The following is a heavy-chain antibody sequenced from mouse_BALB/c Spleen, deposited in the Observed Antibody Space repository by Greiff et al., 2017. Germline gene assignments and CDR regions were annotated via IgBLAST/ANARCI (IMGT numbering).Heavy chain of an antibody. V-gene: IGHV14-1*02. D-gene: IGHD2-1*01. J-gene: IGHJ3*01. CDR3: ARNGNSAWFAY. Sequence: EVQLQQSGAELVRPGALVKLSCKASGFNIKDYYMHWVKQRPEQGLEWIGWIDPENGNTIYDPKFQGKASITADTSSNTAYLQRSSLTSEDTAVYYCARNGNSAWFAYWGQGTLVTVSA. CDR1: GFNIKDYY. CDR2: IDPENGNT.